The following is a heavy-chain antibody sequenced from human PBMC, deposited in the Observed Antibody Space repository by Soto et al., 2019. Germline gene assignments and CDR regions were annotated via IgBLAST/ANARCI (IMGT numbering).Heavy chain of an antibody. CDR3: VRATVSYYFDS. CDR1: GYSFTTYW. J-gene: IGHJ4*02. CDR2: IYPGDSDT. D-gene: IGHD4-4*01. V-gene: IGHV5-51*01. Sequence: GESLKISCKGSGYSFTTYWIGWVRQMPGKGLEWMGIIYPGDSDTRYSPSFRGQVTISADKSITTAYLQWSSLKASDTALYYCVRATVSYYFDSWGQGTLVTVSS.